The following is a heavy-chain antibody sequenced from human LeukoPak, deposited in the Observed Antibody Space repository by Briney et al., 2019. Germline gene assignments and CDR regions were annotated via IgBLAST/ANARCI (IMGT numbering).Heavy chain of an antibody. Sequence: ASVKVSCKASGYTFTCYYMHWVRQAPGQGLEWMGWINPNSGGTNYAQKFQGWVTMTRDTSISTAYMELSRLRSDDTAVYYCARGVPYYYNSSGYYGGGYFDYWGQGTLVTVSS. CDR3: ARGVPYYYNSSGYYGGGYFDY. D-gene: IGHD3-22*01. V-gene: IGHV1-2*04. CDR2: INPNSGGT. J-gene: IGHJ4*02. CDR1: GYTFTCYY.